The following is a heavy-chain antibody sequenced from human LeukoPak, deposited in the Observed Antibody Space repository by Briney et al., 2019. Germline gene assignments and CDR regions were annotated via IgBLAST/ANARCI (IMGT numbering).Heavy chain of an antibody. CDR2: ISSSGRTI. CDR1: GFTLTSFE. CDR3: ARDLVVVTGISDY. Sequence: AGGSLRLSCAASGFTLTSFEMNWVRQAPGKGVEWVSYISSSGRTIYYADSVKGRFTISRDNAKNSLYLQMNSLRAEDTAVYYCARDLVVVTGISDYWGQGTLVTVSS. V-gene: IGHV3-48*03. D-gene: IGHD2-21*02. J-gene: IGHJ4*02.